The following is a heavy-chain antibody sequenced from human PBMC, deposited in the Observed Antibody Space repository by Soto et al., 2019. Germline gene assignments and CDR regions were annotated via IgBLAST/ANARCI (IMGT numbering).Heavy chain of an antibody. CDR2: INPNRGGT. CDR1: GYTFTGYY. D-gene: IGHD3-10*01. J-gene: IGHJ4*02. Sequence: ASVKVSCKASGYTFTGYYMHWVRQAPGQGLEWMGWINPNRGGTNYAQKFQGWVTMTRDTSISTAYMEPSRLRSDDTVVYYCARGLWFGELSFGYWGQGTLVTFSS. V-gene: IGHV1-2*04. CDR3: ARGLWFGELSFGY.